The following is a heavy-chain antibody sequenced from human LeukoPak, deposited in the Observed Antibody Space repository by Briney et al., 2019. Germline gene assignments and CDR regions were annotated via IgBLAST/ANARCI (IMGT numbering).Heavy chain of an antibody. D-gene: IGHD1-26*01. CDR2: IIPIFGTA. CDR1: GGTFSSYA. CDR3: ARDLSRIVGATSSFDI. J-gene: IGHJ3*02. Sequence: ASVKVSCKASGGTFSSYAISWVRQAPGQGLEWVGGIIPIFGTANYAQKFQGRVTITADKSTSTAYMELSSLRSEDTAVYYCARDLSRIVGATSSFDIWGQGTMVTVSS. V-gene: IGHV1-69*06.